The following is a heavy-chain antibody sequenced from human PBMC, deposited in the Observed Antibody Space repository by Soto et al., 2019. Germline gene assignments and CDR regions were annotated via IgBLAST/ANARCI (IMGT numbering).Heavy chain of an antibody. Sequence: QVQLVQSGAEVKKPGSSVKVSCKASGGTFSSYGVTWVRQAPGQGLEWMGGIIPIIGTAKYAPKFQGRVTITADESTGTASMDLSSLRSEDTAVYYCARELKEPGSYYYYGLDVWGQGTTVTVS. CDR3: ARELKEPGSYYYYGLDV. CDR1: GGTFSSYG. CDR2: IIPIIGTA. J-gene: IGHJ6*02. V-gene: IGHV1-69*01. D-gene: IGHD3-10*01.